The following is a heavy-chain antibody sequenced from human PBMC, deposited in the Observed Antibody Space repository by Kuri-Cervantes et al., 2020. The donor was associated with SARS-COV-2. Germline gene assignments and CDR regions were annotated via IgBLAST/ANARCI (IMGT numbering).Heavy chain of an antibody. Sequence: GESLKISCAASGFTFSSYWMGWVRQAPGKGLEWVANIKQDGSEKYYVDSVKGRFTISRDNAKNSLYLQMNSLRAEDTAVYYCATLGYCSSTSCYKRFDYWGQGTLVTVSS. CDR2: IKQDGSEK. V-gene: IGHV3-7*01. J-gene: IGHJ4*02. CDR3: ATLGYCSSTSCYKRFDY. D-gene: IGHD2-2*02. CDR1: GFTFSSYW.